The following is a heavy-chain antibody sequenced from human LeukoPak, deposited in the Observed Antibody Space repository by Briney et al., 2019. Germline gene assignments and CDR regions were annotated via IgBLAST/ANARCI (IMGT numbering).Heavy chain of an antibody. CDR2: IRYDGSNK. J-gene: IGHJ4*02. D-gene: IGHD1-26*01. V-gene: IGHV3-30*02. CDR1: GFTFSSYV. Sequence: GGSLRLSCAACGFTFSSYVMHWVRPAPGRGLEGVAFIRYDGSNKYYPDSVKGRSTISRDSSKNTQYLQMNSLRAEDRRVYYFSRDRRVGARYGGYGGRGTVVSVS. CDR3: SRDRRVGARYGGY.